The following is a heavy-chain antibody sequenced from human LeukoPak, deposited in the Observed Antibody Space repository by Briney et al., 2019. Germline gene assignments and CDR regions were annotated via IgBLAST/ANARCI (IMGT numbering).Heavy chain of an antibody. CDR1: GYTFTSYY. CDR2: INPSGGST. D-gene: IGHD2-15*01. J-gene: IGHJ4*02. V-gene: IGHV1-46*01. CDR3: AKADRYCSGGSCLRPFD. Sequence: ASVKVSCKASGYTFTSYYMHWVRQAPGQGLEWMGIINPSGGSTSYAQKFQGRVTMTRDTSTSTVYMELSSLRSEDTAVYYCAKADRYCSGGSCLRPFDWGQGTLVTVSS.